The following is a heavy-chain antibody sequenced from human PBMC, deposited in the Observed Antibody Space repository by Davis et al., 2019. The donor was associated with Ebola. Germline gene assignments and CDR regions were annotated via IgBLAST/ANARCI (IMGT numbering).Heavy chain of an antibody. D-gene: IGHD6-19*01. CDR2: INSAVTKT. CDR1: GFTFGSYW. Sequence: HTGGSLRLSCAASGFTFGSYWMHWVRQVPGKGLVWVAYINSAVTKTTYADSVKGRFTISRDNAKNTLYLQMNNLRDDDTAFYYCAREGANTGWHDPYDIWGQGTMVTVSA. CDR3: AREGANTGWHDPYDI. V-gene: IGHV3-74*01. J-gene: IGHJ3*02.